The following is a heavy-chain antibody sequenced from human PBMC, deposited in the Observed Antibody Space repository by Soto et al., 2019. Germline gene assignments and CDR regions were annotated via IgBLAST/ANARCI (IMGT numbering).Heavy chain of an antibody. CDR1: GGIFSSYA. CDR3: ARDLYDSSGYYGLFDY. CDR2: IIPIFGTA. D-gene: IGHD3-22*01. J-gene: IGHJ4*02. V-gene: IGHV1-69*13. Sequence: GASVKVSCKASGGIFSSYAISWVRQAPGQGLEWMGGIIPIFGTANYAQKFQGRVTITADESTSTAYMELSSLKSEDTAVYYCARDLYDSSGYYGLFDYWGQGTLVTVSS.